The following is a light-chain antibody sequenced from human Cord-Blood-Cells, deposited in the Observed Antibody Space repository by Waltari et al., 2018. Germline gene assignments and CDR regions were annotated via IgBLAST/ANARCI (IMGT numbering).Light chain of an antibody. CDR3: QQYNNWPPYT. J-gene: IGKJ2*01. Sequence: EIVMTQPLATLSVSPGESATLSCRASQSVSSNLAWYQQKPGQAPRLLIYGASTRATGIPARFSGSGSGTEFTLTISSLQSEDFAVYYCQQYNNWPPYTFGQGTKLEIK. CDR1: QSVSSN. V-gene: IGKV3-15*01. CDR2: GAS.